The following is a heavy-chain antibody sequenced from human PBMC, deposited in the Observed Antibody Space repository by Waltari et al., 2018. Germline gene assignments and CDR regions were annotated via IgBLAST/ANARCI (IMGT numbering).Heavy chain of an antibody. CDR3: ARDFGGRNPPGNDY. CDR2: ISSSSSYI. Sequence: EVQLVEPGGGLVKPGRSLRLSCAPSGFTFSSYSMNWVRPAPGKGLDWVSSISSSSSYIYYADSVKCRFTISRDNAKNSLYLQMNSLRAEDTAVYYCARDFGGRNPPGNDYWGQGTLVTVSS. D-gene: IGHD2-15*01. CDR1: GFTFSSYS. V-gene: IGHV3-21*01. J-gene: IGHJ4*02.